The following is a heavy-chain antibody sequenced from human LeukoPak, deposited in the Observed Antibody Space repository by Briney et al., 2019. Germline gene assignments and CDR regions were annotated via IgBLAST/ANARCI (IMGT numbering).Heavy chain of an antibody. J-gene: IGHJ4*02. CDR1: GYTFTSYG. Sequence: SVKVSCKASGYTFTSYGISWVRQAPGQGLEWMGWISAYNGNTNYALKVQGRATMTTDTSTSTAYMELRSLRSDDTAVYYCARVLRYDFWSAYYFDYWGQGTLVTVSS. CDR3: ARVLRYDFWSAYYFDY. V-gene: IGHV1-18*01. CDR2: ISAYNGNT. D-gene: IGHD3-3*01.